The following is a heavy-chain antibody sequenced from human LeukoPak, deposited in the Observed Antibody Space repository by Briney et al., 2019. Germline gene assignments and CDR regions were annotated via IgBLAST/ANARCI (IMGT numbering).Heavy chain of an antibody. Sequence: ASVKVSCKASGYTFTSYDINWVRQATGQGLEWMGWMNPNSGNTGYAQKFQGRVTMTRNTSISTAYMELSSLRSEDTAVYYCARGRGSSWYWNVGYSDYWGQGTLVTVSS. CDR1: GYTFTSYD. J-gene: IGHJ4*02. CDR2: MNPNSGNT. D-gene: IGHD6-13*01. V-gene: IGHV1-8*01. CDR3: ARGRGSSWYWNVGYSDY.